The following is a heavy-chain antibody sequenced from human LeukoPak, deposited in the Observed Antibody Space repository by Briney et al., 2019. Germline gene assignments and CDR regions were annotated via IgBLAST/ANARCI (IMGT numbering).Heavy chain of an antibody. J-gene: IGHJ6*02. CDR1: GGSISSYY. CDR3: AGLGTSIAARPPAYYYYGMDV. CDR2: IYYSGST. V-gene: IGHV4-59*08. Sequence: PSETLSLTWTVSGGSISSYYWSWIRQPPGKGLEWIGYIYYSGSTNYNPSLKSRVTISVDTSKNQFSLKLSSVTAADTAVYYCAGLGTSIAARPPAYYYYGMDVWGQGTTVTVSS. D-gene: IGHD6-6*01.